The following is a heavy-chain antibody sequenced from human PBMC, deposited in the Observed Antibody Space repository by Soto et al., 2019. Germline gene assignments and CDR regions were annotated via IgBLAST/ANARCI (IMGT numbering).Heavy chain of an antibody. CDR2: ISSSGSTI. J-gene: IGHJ4*02. CDR3: ARDRAHNEMVRSTPFDY. D-gene: IGHD3-10*01. CDR1: GFTFSDYY. Sequence: VGSLRLSCAASGFTFSDYYMSWIRQAPGKGLEWVSYISSSGSTIYYADSVKGRFTISRDNAKNSLYLQMNSLRAEDTAVYYCARDRAHNEMVRSTPFDYWGQGTLVTV. V-gene: IGHV3-11*01.